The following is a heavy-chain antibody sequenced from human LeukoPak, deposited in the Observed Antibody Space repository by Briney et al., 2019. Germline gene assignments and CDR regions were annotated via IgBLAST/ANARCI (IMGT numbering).Heavy chain of an antibody. D-gene: IGHD4-17*01. CDR2: LSYDGSDK. Sequence: GGSLRLSCAASGFTFSRFGMHWVRQAPGKGLEWVAVLSYDGSDKYYGGSVKGRLIISRDNSKNTLYLQMNSLRAEDTAIYFCAKSVEEFGDYEEVGSPDYWGQGTLVTVSS. V-gene: IGHV3-30*18. CDR3: AKSVEEFGDYEEVGSPDY. CDR1: GFTFSRFG. J-gene: IGHJ4*02.